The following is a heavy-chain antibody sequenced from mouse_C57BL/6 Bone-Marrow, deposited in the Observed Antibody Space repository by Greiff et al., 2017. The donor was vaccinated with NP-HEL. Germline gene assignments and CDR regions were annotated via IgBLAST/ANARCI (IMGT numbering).Heavy chain of an antibody. V-gene: IGHV1-50*01. CDR3: ARSGGYDAFAY. CDR2: IDPSDSYT. J-gene: IGHJ3*01. CDR1: GYTFTSYW. D-gene: IGHD2-2*01. Sequence: QVQLQQPGAELVKPGASVKLSCKASGYTFTSYWMQWVKQRPGQGLEWIGEIDPSDSYTNYNQKFKGKATLTVDTSSSTAYMQLSSLTSEDSAVYYCARSGGYDAFAYWGQGNLVTVSA.